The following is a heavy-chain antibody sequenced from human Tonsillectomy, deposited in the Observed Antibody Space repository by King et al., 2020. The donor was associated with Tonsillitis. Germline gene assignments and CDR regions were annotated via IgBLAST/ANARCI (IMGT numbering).Heavy chain of an antibody. CDR2: IYTSGST. D-gene: IGHD3-9*01. V-gene: IGHV4-61*02. CDR1: GGSITSDGYY. CDR3: AGGGDILTGGSLFDP. J-gene: IGHJ5*02. Sequence: VQLQESGPGLVKPSQTLSLTCSVSGGSITSDGYYWSWIRQPAGKGLEWIGRIYTSGSTTYNPSLESRVTMSVDTSKNQFSLKLTSVTAAATAVYYCAGGGDILTGGSLFDPWGQGTLVTVSS.